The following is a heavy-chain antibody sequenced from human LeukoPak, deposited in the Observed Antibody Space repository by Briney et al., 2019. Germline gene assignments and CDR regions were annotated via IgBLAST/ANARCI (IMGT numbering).Heavy chain of an antibody. V-gene: IGHV3-23*01. Sequence: GRSLRLSCAASGFTFSTYAMGWVHQAPGEGLRWVSSISGNGVTTYYADSVKGRFTISRDNSKNTLYLQMNSLRAEDTALYYCAKALYGGNTVWGQGTLVTVSS. CDR1: GFTFSTYA. D-gene: IGHD4-23*01. J-gene: IGHJ4*02. CDR2: ISGNGVTT. CDR3: AKALYGGNTV.